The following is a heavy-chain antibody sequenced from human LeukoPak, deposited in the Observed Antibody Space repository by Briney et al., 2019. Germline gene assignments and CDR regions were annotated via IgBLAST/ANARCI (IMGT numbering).Heavy chain of an antibody. CDR1: GFTCSSYA. D-gene: IGHD3-10*01. Sequence: GGSLRLSCAASGFTCSSYAMHWVRQAPGKGLEWVAVISYDGSNKYYADSVKGRFTISRDNSKNTLYLQMNSLRAEDTAVYYCASTGSDYWGQGTLVTVSS. J-gene: IGHJ4*02. V-gene: IGHV3-30*04. CDR3: ASTGSDY. CDR2: ISYDGSNK.